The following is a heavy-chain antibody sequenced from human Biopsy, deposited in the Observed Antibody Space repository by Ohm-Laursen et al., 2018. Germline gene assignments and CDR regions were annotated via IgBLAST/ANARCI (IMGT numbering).Heavy chain of an antibody. Sequence: SETLSLTCTVSGGSFTGHYWSWIRQPPGKGLEWIGHISYTGYTSDNASLKSRVTISVDTSRNHFSLRLSSLTAADTAVYYCARGSNDFGGLYFPRWGQGTLLTVSS. CDR3: ARGSNDFGGLYFPR. CDR2: ISYTGYT. V-gene: IGHV4-59*11. J-gene: IGHJ4*02. D-gene: IGHD4-23*01. CDR1: GGSFTGHY.